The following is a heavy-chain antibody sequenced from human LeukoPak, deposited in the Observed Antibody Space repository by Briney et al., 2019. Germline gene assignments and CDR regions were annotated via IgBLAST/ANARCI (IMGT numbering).Heavy chain of an antibody. Sequence: ASVKVSCKASGYTFTGYYMHWVRQAPGQGLEWMGWINPNSGGTNYAQKFQGRVTMTRDTSISTAYMELSRLRSDDTAMYYCARRSRSSSLGDCFDPWGQGTLVTVSS. D-gene: IGHD6-13*01. CDR1: GYTFTGYY. CDR2: INPNSGGT. CDR3: ARRSRSSSLGDCFDP. J-gene: IGHJ5*02. V-gene: IGHV1-2*02.